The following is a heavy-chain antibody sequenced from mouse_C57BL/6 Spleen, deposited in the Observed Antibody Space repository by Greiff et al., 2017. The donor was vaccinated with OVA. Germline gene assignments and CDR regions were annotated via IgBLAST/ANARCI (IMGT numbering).Heavy chain of an antibody. CDR3: ARRNYSNYYFDY. D-gene: IGHD2-5*01. CDR2: IYWDDDK. Sequence: QVTLKESGPGILQSSQTLSLTCSFSGFSLSTSGMGVSWIRQPSGKGLEWLAHIYWDDDKRYNPSLKSRLTISKDTSRNQVFLKITSVDTADTATYYCARRNYSNYYFDYWGQGTTLTVSS. CDR1: GFSLSTSGMG. J-gene: IGHJ2*01. V-gene: IGHV8-12*01.